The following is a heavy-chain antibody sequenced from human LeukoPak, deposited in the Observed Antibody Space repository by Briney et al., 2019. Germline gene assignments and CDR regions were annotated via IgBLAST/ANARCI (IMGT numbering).Heavy chain of an antibody. D-gene: IGHD2-2*01. CDR2: INPSGGST. CDR1: GYTFTSYY. V-gene: IGHV1-46*01. CDR3: ARTLACTTSCYYFDY. Sequence: ASVKVSCKASGYTFTSYYMHWVRQAPGQGLEWMGIINPSGGSTSYAQKFQGRVTITADESTSTAYMELSSLRSEDTAVYYCARTLACTTSCYYFDYWGQGTLVTVSS. J-gene: IGHJ4*02.